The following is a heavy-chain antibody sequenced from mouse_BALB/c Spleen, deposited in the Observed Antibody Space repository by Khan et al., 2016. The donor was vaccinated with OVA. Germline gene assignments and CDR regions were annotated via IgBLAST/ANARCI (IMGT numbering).Heavy chain of an antibody. CDR2: IHYSGST. CDR3: ATMITTGAWFAD. D-gene: IGHD2-4*01. Sequence: EVQLQESGPDLVKPSQSLSLTCTVTGYSITSGYSWHWIRQFPGNKLEWMVYIHYSGSTNYNPSLKSRISIIRDTSKNQFFLQLNSVTTEDTATYYCATMITTGAWFADWGQGTLVTVSA. CDR1: GYSITSGYS. J-gene: IGHJ3*01. V-gene: IGHV3-1*02.